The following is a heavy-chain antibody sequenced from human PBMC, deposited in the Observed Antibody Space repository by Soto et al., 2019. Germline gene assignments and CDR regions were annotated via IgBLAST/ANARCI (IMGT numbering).Heavy chain of an antibody. CDR3: ARESLRSSCWYLGWFDP. CDR2: IIPILGIA. J-gene: IGHJ5*02. Sequence: QVQLVQSGAEVKKPGSSVKVSCKASGGTFSSYTISWVRQAPGQGLEWMGRIIPILGIANYAQKFQGRVTITADKSTSTAYMELSSLRSEDTAVYYCARESLRSSCWYLGWFDPWGQGTLVTVSS. D-gene: IGHD6-13*01. CDR1: GGTFSSYT. V-gene: IGHV1-69*08.